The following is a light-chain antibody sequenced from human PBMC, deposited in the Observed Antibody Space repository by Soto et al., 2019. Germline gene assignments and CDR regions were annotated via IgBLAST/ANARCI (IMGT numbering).Light chain of an antibody. CDR3: QQYNNWPLT. V-gene: IGKV3-15*01. CDR2: GAS. CDR1: QSVSSN. Sequence: DIVMTQSPATLSVSPAERATLSCRASQSVSSNLAWYQQKPGQAPRLLIYGASTRATGIPARFSGSGSGTEFTLTISSLQSEDFAVYYCQQYNNWPLTFGGGTKVDIK. J-gene: IGKJ4*01.